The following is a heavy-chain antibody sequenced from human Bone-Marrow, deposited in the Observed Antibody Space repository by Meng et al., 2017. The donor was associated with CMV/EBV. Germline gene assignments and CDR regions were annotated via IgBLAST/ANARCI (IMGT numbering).Heavy chain of an antibody. Sequence: GESLKISCVASGFTFSNYWMNWVRLAPGKGLEWVANINEDGSDKYYVDSVKGRFTISRDNAKNSLYLQMSSLRAEDTAVYYCSRGHSNSFETWGQGTMVTVSS. V-gene: IGHV3-7*04. CDR3: SRGHSNSFET. CDR1: GFTFSNYW. CDR2: INEDGSDK. D-gene: IGHD2-15*01. J-gene: IGHJ3*02.